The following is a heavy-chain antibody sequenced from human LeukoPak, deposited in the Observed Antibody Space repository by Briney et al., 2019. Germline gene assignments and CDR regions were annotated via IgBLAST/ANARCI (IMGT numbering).Heavy chain of an antibody. CDR2: INPNRGGT. CDR3: ARHKDGMDV. J-gene: IGHJ6*02. Sequence: ASVKVSCKASRFTFTDYYMHWVRQAPGQGLEWMGWINPNRGGTNYAQKFQGRVTMTRDTSISTAYMELSRLRSDDTAVYYCARHKDGMDVWGQGTTVTVSS. CDR1: RFTFTDYY. V-gene: IGHV1-2*02.